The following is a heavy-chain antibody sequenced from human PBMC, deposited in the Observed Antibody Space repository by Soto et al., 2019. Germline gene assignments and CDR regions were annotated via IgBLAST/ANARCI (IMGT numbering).Heavy chain of an antibody. CDR2: INAGNGNT. CDR1: GYTFTSYA. D-gene: IGHD6-19*01. CDR3: ARVVGSGWSYYYYGMDF. Sequence: ASVKVSCKASGYTFTSYAMHWVRQAPGQRLEWMGWINAGNGNTKYSQKYQGRVTITRDTSASTAYMELSSLRSEDTAVYYSARVVGSGWSYYYYGMDFWGRGTTVTVSS. V-gene: IGHV1-3*01. J-gene: IGHJ6*02.